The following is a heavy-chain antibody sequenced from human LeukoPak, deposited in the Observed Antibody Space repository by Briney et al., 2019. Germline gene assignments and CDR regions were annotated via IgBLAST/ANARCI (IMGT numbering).Heavy chain of an antibody. CDR3: ARDKAGLIDY. Sequence: SETLSLTCTVSGGSISRYYWSWFRQPPGKGLEWIGYIYYSGSTNYNPSLKSRVTISVDTSKNQFSLKLSSVTAADTAVYYCARDKAGLIDYWGQGTLVTVSP. CDR2: IYYSGST. V-gene: IGHV4-59*01. D-gene: IGHD6-19*01. CDR1: GGSISRYY. J-gene: IGHJ4*02.